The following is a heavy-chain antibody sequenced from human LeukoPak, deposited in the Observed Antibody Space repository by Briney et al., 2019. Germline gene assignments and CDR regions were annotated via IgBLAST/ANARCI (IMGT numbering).Heavy chain of an antibody. V-gene: IGHV4-61*08. D-gene: IGHD2-15*01. CDR1: GGSISSAGYY. CDR3: ARDDRYCSGGSCYGGAFDI. J-gene: IGHJ3*02. CDR2: LYQSGSA. Sequence: LETLSLTCTPSGGSISSAGYYSGWIRQPPWKGLEWIVYLYQSGSAYYNPSLKSRVTISVDTSENQFSLKLSSVTAADTAVYYCARDDRYCSGGSCYGGAFDIWGEGTMGTVSS.